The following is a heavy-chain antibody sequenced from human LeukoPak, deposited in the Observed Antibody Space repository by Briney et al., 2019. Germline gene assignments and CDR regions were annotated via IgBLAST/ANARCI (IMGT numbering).Heavy chain of an antibody. CDR2: INSDGSGT. CDR1: GFTFSSYW. J-gene: IGHJ5*02. D-gene: IGHD2-8*01. V-gene: IGHV3-74*01. Sequence: GGSLRLSCAASGFTFSSYWMHWVRQAPGKGLVWVSRINSDGSGTVYADSVKGRYTISRDNAMNTLYLQMNSLRAEDTAVYYCARRLGYCTNGVCYSGWFDPWGQGTLVTVSS. CDR3: ARRLGYCTNGVCYSGWFDP.